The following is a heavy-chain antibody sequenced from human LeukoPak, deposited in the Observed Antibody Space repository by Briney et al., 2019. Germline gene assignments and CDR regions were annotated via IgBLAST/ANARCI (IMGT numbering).Heavy chain of an antibody. CDR1: GFAFNSYW. J-gene: IGHJ4*02. Sequence: GSLRLSCAASGFAFNSYWMSWVRQTPGKGLEWVATMDGGGSATYYVDSVKGRSTITRDNAKNSLFLQMNSLRAEDTALYYCANEEWYRFDYWGQGTLVTVPS. CDR3: ANEEWYRFDY. D-gene: IGHD2-8*01. CDR2: MDGGGSAT. V-gene: IGHV3-7*03.